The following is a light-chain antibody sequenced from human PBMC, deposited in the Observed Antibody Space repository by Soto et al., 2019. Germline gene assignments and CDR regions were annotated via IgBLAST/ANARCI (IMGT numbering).Light chain of an antibody. CDR1: QSINSW. CDR3: QQYDGYPWT. Sequence: DIQMTQSPSILSASSGDRVTITCRASQSINSWLAWYQQKPGKAPKLLIYKASSLKSGVPSRFSGSGSGTEFTLTIDSLQTDDLATYYCQQYDGYPWTFGQGTKVEIK. J-gene: IGKJ1*01. V-gene: IGKV1-5*03. CDR2: KAS.